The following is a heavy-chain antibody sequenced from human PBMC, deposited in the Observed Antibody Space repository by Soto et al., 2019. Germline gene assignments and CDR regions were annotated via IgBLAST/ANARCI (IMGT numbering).Heavy chain of an antibody. Sequence: SETLSLTCTVSGGSISSGGYYWSWIRQHPGKGLEWIGYIYYSGSTYYNPSLKSRVTISVDTSKNQFSLKLSSVTAADTAVYYCARDRLTGDPEAFDIWGQGTMVTVSS. V-gene: IGHV4-31*03. CDR1: GGSISSGGYY. CDR2: IYYSGST. CDR3: ARDRLTGDPEAFDI. D-gene: IGHD7-27*01. J-gene: IGHJ3*02.